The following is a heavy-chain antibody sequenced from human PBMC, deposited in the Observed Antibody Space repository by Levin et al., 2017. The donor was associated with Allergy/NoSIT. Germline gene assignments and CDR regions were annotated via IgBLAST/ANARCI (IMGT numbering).Heavy chain of an antibody. Sequence: SCTVSGGSITSYYWSWIRQPPGKGLEWIGYVYHFGTTNYNPSLKSRVTISVDTSKNQFSLKLTSVTAADTAVYYCARVIAVSGTLFDSWGQGTLVTVSS. CDR1: GGSITSYY. CDR2: VYHFGTT. CDR3: ARVIAVSGTLFDS. D-gene: IGHD6-19*01. J-gene: IGHJ5*01. V-gene: IGHV4-59*01.